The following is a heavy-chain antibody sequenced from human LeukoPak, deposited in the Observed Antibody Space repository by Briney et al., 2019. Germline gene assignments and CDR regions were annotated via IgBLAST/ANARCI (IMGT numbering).Heavy chain of an antibody. CDR3: ARQAHRDSSGYYLLQFGAFDI. CDR1: GGSFSGYY. CDR2: INHSGST. Sequence: SETLSLTCAVYGGSFSGYYWSWIRQPPGKGLEWIGEINHSGSTNYNPSLKSRVTISVDTSKNQFSLKLSSVTAADTAVYYCARQAHRDSSGYYLLQFGAFDIWGQGTMVTVSS. J-gene: IGHJ3*02. V-gene: IGHV4-34*01. D-gene: IGHD3-22*01.